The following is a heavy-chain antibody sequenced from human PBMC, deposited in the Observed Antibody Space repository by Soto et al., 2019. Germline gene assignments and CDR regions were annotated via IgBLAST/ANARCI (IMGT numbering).Heavy chain of an antibody. CDR3: TTDDPINRN. CDR1: GFTFSNAW. CDR2: IKSKTDGGTT. V-gene: IGHV3-15*01. J-gene: IGHJ4*02. Sequence: EVQLVESGGGLVNPGGSLRLSCAASGFTFSNAWMSRVRQAPGKGLEWVGRIKSKTDGGTTDYAAPVKGRFTISRDDSKNMVFLQMNSLKIEDTAVYYCTTDDPINRNWGQGTLVTVSS.